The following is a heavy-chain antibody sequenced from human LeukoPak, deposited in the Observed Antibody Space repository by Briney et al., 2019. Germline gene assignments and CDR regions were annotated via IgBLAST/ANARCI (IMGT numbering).Heavy chain of an antibody. CDR1: GGSISTGGYY. V-gene: IGHV4-31*03. CDR2: IYYSGST. Sequence: SETLSLICTVSGGSISTGGYYWSWIRQQPGKGLEWIGYIYYSGSTYYNPSLKSRVTISVDTSRNQFSLKLSSVTAADTAVYYCARGDGYLDYWGQGTLVTVSS. D-gene: IGHD3-22*01. J-gene: IGHJ4*02. CDR3: ARGDGYLDY.